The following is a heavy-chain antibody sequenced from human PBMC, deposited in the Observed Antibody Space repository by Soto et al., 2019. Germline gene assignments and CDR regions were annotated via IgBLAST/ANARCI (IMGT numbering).Heavy chain of an antibody. CDR1: GYTFTSYA. CDR3: ARDLKYYYGSGSYGMDV. V-gene: IGHV1-3*01. Sequence: ASVKVSCKASGYTFTSYAMHWVRQAPGQRLEWMGWINAGNGNTKYSQKFQGRVTITRDTSASTAYMELSSLRSEDTAVYYCARDLKYYYGSGSYGMDVWGQGTTVTVSS. CDR2: INAGNGNT. D-gene: IGHD3-10*01. J-gene: IGHJ6*02.